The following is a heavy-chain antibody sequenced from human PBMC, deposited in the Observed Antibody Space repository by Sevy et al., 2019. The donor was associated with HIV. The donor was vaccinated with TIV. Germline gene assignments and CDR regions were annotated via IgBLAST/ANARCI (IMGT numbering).Heavy chain of an antibody. CDR2: IKQDGSEK. V-gene: IGHV3-7*01. Sequence: GGSLRLSCVASGFTFSSYWMSWVRQAPGKGLEWVANIKQDGSEKYYVDSVKGRFTISRDNAKNSLYLKMNSLRAEDTAVYYCARGGVPIHSSSWYISDWFDPRGQGTLVTVSS. CDR1: GFTFSSYW. D-gene: IGHD6-13*01. CDR3: ARGGVPIHSSSWYISDWFDP. J-gene: IGHJ5*02.